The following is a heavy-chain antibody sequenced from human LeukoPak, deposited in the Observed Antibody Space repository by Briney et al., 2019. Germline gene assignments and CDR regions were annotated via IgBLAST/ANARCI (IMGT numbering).Heavy chain of an antibody. CDR2: VYDSGGT. CDR3: ATNALLVSSTFDS. V-gene: IGHV4-59*12. D-gene: IGHD2-15*01. Sequence: SETLSLTCSVSGGSTSDSYWSWIRQPPGKQMEWIGYVYDSGGTNYNPSLKSRVSISLDTSKNQFSLKMKSVTAADTAVYYCATNALLVSSTFDSWGRGTLVTVSS. CDR1: GGSTSDSY. J-gene: IGHJ4*02.